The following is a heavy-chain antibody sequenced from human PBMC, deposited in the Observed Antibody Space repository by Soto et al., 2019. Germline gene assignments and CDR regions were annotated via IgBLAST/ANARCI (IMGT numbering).Heavy chain of an antibody. CDR2: IIPILGIA. CDR3: ARDLRDSSSWYYFDY. Sequence: ASVKVSCKASGGTFSSYTISWVRQAPGQGLEWMGRIIPILGIANYAQKFQGRVTITADKSTSTAYMELSSLRSEDTAVYYCARDLRDSSSWYYFDYWGQGTLVTVSS. CDR1: GGTFSSYT. J-gene: IGHJ4*02. V-gene: IGHV1-69*04. D-gene: IGHD6-13*01.